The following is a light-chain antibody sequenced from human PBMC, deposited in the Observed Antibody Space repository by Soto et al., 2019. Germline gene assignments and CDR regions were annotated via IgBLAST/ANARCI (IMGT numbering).Light chain of an antibody. CDR3: QQYSSSRT. CDR2: GGS. CDR1: QSVSSNH. V-gene: IGKV3-20*01. Sequence: DIVLTQSPGTLSLSPGERATLYCRASQSVSSNHLAWNQQKPGQAPRLLIYGGSSRATGIPVRFSGSGSETDFTLTITRLEPEDFAMYYCQQYSSSRTFGQGTKVDNK. J-gene: IGKJ1*01.